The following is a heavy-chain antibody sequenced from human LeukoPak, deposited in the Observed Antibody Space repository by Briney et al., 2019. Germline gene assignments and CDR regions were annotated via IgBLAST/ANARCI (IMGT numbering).Heavy chain of an antibody. CDR2: IGDSGEIE. D-gene: IGHD6-19*01. J-gene: IGHJ4*02. V-gene: IGHV3-23*01. CDR1: GLILRGHA. CDR3: AKGYSSGWTPFDY. Sequence: GGSLRLSCEASGLILRGHAMSWVRQAPGKGLEWVSGIGDSGEIERYADSVKGRFTISRDNFRNTVYLEMRSLRPEDTAAYYCAKGYSSGWTPFDYWGQGTQVTVSS.